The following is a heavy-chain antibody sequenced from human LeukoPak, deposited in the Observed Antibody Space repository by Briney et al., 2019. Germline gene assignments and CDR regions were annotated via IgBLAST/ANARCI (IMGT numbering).Heavy chain of an antibody. D-gene: IGHD6-13*01. CDR2: IFPGDSDT. CDR3: ARQGAAGKYYYYYMDV. CDR1: GYSFTSYW. V-gene: IGHV5-51*01. Sequence: GESLKISCQGSGYSFTSYWIGWVRQMPGKGLEWMGIIFPGDSDTRYSPSFQGQVTISADKSISTAYLQWSSLKASDTAMYYCARQGAAGKYYYYYMDVWGKGTTVTVSS. J-gene: IGHJ6*03.